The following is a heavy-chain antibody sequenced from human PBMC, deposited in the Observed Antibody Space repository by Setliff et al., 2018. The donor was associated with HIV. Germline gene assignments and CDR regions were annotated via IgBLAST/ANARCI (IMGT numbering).Heavy chain of an antibody. CDR2: LIPMFGTA. D-gene: IGHD3-10*01. J-gene: IGHJ4*02. V-gene: IGHV1-69*13. Sequence: AASVKVSCKASGGTFSSYAISWVRQAPGQGLEWMGGLIPMFGTANYAQKFQGRVTITADESTSTAYMELSSLRSEDTAVYYCARSLTLGYYGSGTYYSSFDYWGQGSLVTVSS. CDR1: GGTFSSYA. CDR3: ARSLTLGYYGSGTYYSSFDY.